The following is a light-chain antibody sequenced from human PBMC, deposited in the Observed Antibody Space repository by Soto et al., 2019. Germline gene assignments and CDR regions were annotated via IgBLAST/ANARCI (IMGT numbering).Light chain of an antibody. CDR3: QSYDSTMSARYV. CDR2: GNI. CDR1: SSNIGADYA. Sequence: QAVVTQPPSVSGAPGQRVTISCTGSSSNIGADYAVHWYQQRPGTAPKLLIFGNINRPSGFPDRFSGSKSGTSASLAITGLQAEDEGDYYCQSYDSTMSARYVFGTGTKLTVL. J-gene: IGLJ1*01. V-gene: IGLV1-40*01.